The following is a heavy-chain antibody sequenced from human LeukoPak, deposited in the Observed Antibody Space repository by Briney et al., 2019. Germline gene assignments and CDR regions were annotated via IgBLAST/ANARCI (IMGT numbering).Heavy chain of an antibody. Sequence: GGSLRLSCAASGFTFSTYWMHWVRQAPGKGLVWVSRINSDGSSTSYADSVKGRFTISRDNAKNTLYLQMNSLRAEDTAVYYCARAKYYYHSSGYSYYFDYWGQGTLVTVSS. D-gene: IGHD3-22*01. J-gene: IGHJ4*02. CDR1: GFTFSTYW. CDR3: ARAKYYYHSSGYSYYFDY. V-gene: IGHV3-74*01. CDR2: INSDGSST.